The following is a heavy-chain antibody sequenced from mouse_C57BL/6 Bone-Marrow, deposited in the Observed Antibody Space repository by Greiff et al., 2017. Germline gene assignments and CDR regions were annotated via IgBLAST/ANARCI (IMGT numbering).Heavy chain of an antibody. Sequence: QVKLQQPGTELVKPGASVKLSCKASGYTFTSYWMHWVKQRPGQGLEWIGNINPSNGGTKYNEKFKSKDTLTVDKSSSTAYMQLSSPTSEDSAIYYCARSHYYGGDFAVWGQGTTLTFSS. CDR2: INPSNGGT. V-gene: IGHV1-53*01. CDR1: GYTFTSYW. CDR3: ARSHYYGGDFAV. D-gene: IGHD1-2*01. J-gene: IGHJ2*01.